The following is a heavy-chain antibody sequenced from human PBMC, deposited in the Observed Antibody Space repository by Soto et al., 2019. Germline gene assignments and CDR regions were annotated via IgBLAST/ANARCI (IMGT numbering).Heavy chain of an antibody. D-gene: IGHD1-1*01. CDR3: AKDTTLTPFEY. CDR1: GGTFSSNS. Sequence: QVQLVQSGAEVKKPGSSVKVSCKACGGTFSSNSIGWVRQAPGRGLEWMGRIIPILGVPNYARKFQGRITITADSSTSTAYMELSSLRSEDTAIYYCAKDTTLTPFEYWGQGTLVTVSS. CDR2: IIPILGVP. J-gene: IGHJ4*02. V-gene: IGHV1-69*04.